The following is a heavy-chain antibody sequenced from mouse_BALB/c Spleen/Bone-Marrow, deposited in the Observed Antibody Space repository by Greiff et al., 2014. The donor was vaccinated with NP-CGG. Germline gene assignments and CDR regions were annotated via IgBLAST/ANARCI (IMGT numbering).Heavy chain of an antibody. J-gene: IGHJ2*01. Sequence: QVVESGPGLVQPSQSLSITCTVSGFSLTTYGVHWVRQSPGKGLEWLGVIWTGGSTDYNAAFISRLSISKDNSKSQVFFEMNSLQANDTAIYYCARNHRGYYFDYWGQGTTLTVSS. CDR1: GFSLTTYG. CDR3: ARNHRGYYFDY. D-gene: IGHD3-1*01. V-gene: IGHV2-2*02. CDR2: IWTGGST.